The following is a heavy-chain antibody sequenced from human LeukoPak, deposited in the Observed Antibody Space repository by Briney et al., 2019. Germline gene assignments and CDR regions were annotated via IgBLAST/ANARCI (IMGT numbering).Heavy chain of an antibody. CDR1: GYTFTGYY. Sequence: ASVKVSCKASGYTFTGYYMHRVRQAPGQGLEWMGWINPNSGGTNYAQKFQGRVTMTRDTSISTAYMELSRLRSDDTAVYYCARNWDYDSSGYYYDYYYYYYMDVWGKGTTVTVSS. D-gene: IGHD3-22*01. CDR3: ARNWDYDSSGYYYDYYYYYYMDV. V-gene: IGHV1-2*02. J-gene: IGHJ6*03. CDR2: INPNSGGT.